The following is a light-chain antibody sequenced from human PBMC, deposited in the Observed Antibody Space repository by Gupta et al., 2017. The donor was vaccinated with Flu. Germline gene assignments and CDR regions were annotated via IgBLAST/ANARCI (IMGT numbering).Light chain of an antibody. J-gene: IGKJ1*01. V-gene: IGKV3-20*01. CDR2: AAS. Sequence: EIAALSCKASQSLGSTYLAWYQQKPGQAPRLLIYAASARATGVPDRFTGSGSGTDFTLTISRREPDDFAIYFCQQYASPSWTFGQGTNVEVK. CDR3: QQYASPSWT. CDR1: QSLGSTY.